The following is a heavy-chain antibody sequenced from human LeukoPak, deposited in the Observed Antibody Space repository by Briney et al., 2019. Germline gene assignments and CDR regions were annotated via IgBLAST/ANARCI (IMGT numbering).Heavy chain of an antibody. Sequence: PSETLSLTCAVYGGSFSGYYWSWIRQPPGKGLEWIREINHSGSTNYNPSLKSRVTISVDTSKNQFSLKLCSVTAADTAVYYCARTRYYYDSSGYPPGCFDYWGQGTLVTVSS. J-gene: IGHJ4*02. V-gene: IGHV4-34*01. CDR1: GGSFSGYY. D-gene: IGHD3-22*01. CDR2: INHSGST. CDR3: ARTRYYYDSSGYPPGCFDY.